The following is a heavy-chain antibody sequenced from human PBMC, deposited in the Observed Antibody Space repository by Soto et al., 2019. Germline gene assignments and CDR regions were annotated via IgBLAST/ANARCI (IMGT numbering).Heavy chain of an antibody. Sequence: GASVKVSCKASGYTFTGYYMHWLRQAPGQGLEWMGWINPNSGGTNYAQKFQGRVTMTRDTSISTAYMELSRLRSDDTAVYYCARAYSSSWNYGMDVWGQGTTVTVSS. CDR3: ARAYSSSWNYGMDV. J-gene: IGHJ6*02. CDR2: INPNSGGT. V-gene: IGHV1-2*02. D-gene: IGHD6-13*01. CDR1: GYTFTGYY.